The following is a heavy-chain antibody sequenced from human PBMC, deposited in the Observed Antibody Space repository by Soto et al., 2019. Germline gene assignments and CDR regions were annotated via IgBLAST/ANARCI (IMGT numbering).Heavy chain of an antibody. Sequence: QVQLVESGGGVVQPGRSLRLSCAASGFTFSSYGMHWVRQAPGKGLEWVAVIWYDGSNKYYADSVKGRFTISRDNSKNTLYRQMNSLRAEDTAVYYCARGIQLWYSTFDYWGQGTLVTVSS. CDR3: ARGIQLWYSTFDY. CDR1: GFTFSSYG. D-gene: IGHD5-18*01. CDR2: IWYDGSNK. V-gene: IGHV3-33*01. J-gene: IGHJ4*02.